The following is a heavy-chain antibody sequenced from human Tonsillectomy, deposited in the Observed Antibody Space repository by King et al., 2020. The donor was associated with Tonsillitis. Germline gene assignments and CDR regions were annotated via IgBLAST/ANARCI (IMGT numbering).Heavy chain of an antibody. CDR1: GFTFSSYG. CDR2: IRSDGSSK. J-gene: IGHJ4*02. Sequence: VQLVESRGGVVQPGGSLRLSCAASGFTFSSYGMHWVRQAPGKGLEWVAFIRSDGSSKHYADSVKGRFTISRDNSNNTLYLQMNSLRAEDTAVYYCGGMVYSGDYWGQGTLVTVSS. CDR3: GGMVYSGDY. V-gene: IGHV3-30*02. D-gene: IGHD2-8*01.